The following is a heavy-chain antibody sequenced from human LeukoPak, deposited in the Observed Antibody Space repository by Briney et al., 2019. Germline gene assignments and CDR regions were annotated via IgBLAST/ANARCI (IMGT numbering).Heavy chain of an antibody. Sequence: ASETLSLTCTVSGDSISSSSDYWGWIRQPPGKGLEWIGNIYHSGSTYYNPSLKSRVTISVDTSRNQFSLKFSSVTAADTAVYYCARSSSWYTVDYWGQGTLVTVSS. V-gene: IGHV4-39*01. CDR1: GDSISSSSDY. J-gene: IGHJ4*02. CDR3: ARSSSWYTVDY. D-gene: IGHD6-13*01. CDR2: IYHSGST.